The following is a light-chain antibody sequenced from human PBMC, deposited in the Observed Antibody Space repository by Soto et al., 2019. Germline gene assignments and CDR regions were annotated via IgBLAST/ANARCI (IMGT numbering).Light chain of an antibody. Sequence: QAGLNQPSSVAGSPGQVVPIFCTGTSSYVGGYNFVSWYQQHPDKAPKLMIYDVTNRPSGVSNRFSGSKSGNTASLTISGLQAEDEADYYCSSYTSISTYVFATGTKVTVL. J-gene: IGLJ1*01. CDR1: SSYVGGYNF. CDR2: DVT. V-gene: IGLV2-14*01. CDR3: SSYTSISTYV.